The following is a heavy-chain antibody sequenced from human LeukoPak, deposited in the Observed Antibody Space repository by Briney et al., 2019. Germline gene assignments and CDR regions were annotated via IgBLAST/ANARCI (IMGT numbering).Heavy chain of an antibody. V-gene: IGHV4-39*07. CDR3: ARVTGYMIEDYFDY. J-gene: IGHJ4*02. CDR2: VSYSGSI. Sequence: SETLSLTCTVSHGSISDNSYYWGWIRQPPGKGLEWIGSVSYSGSIYYNPSLKSRVTISLDTSKNQFSLKLASMTAADTAVYFWARVTGYMIEDYFDYWGQGTLVTVSS. D-gene: IGHD3-22*01. CDR1: HGSISDNSYY.